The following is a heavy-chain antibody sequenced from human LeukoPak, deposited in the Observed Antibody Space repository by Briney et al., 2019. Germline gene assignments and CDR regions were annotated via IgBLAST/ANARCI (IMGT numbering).Heavy chain of an antibody. Sequence: GGSLRLSCAASGFTFSSYAMHWVRQAPGKGLEYVSAISSNGGSTYYANSVKGRFTISRDNSKNTLYLQMGSLRAEDMAVYYCARGGSSSWFAWLDPWGQGTLVTVSS. D-gene: IGHD6-13*01. CDR3: ARGGSSSWFAWLDP. CDR1: GFTFSSYA. V-gene: IGHV3-64*01. CDR2: ISSNGGST. J-gene: IGHJ5*02.